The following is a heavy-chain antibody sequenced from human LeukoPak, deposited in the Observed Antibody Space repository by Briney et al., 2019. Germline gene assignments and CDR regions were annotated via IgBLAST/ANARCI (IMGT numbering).Heavy chain of an antibody. V-gene: IGHV3-11*01. CDR1: GFTFSDFY. J-gene: IGHJ4*02. Sequence: GGSLRLSCAASGFTFSDFYMSWIRQAPGKGLEWVSYITSAGRAIYYADSVQGRFTISRDNARNSLYLQMNGLRAEDTAVYYCTSDIVATSGDFWGQGTLVTVSS. CDR2: ITSAGRAI. D-gene: IGHD5-12*01. CDR3: TSDIVATSGDF.